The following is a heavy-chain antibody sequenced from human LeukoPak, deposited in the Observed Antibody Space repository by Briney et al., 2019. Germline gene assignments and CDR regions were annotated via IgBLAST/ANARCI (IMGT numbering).Heavy chain of an antibody. J-gene: IGHJ4*02. Sequence: SETLSLTCTVSGGSISSYYWSWIRQPPGKGLEWIGYIYYSGSTNYNPSLKSRVTISVDTSKNQFFLKLSSVTAADTAVYYCARDLDSSGWYNYWGQGTLVTVSS. V-gene: IGHV4-59*01. D-gene: IGHD6-19*01. CDR2: IYYSGST. CDR1: GGSISSYY. CDR3: ARDLDSSGWYNY.